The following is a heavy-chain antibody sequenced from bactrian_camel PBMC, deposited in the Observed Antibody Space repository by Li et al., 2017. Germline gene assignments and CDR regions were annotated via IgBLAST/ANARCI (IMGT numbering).Heavy chain of an antibody. V-gene: IGHV3-2*01. CDR2: INEDGSYT. Sequence: VQLVESGGGLVPIGGSLRLSCAASGFAFSTTDMSWVRQAPRKGLEWVSSINEDGSYTVYRDSVKGRFTASRDNARNTLYLQLNSLKSEDTAVYYCATWGDFAHWGQGTQVTVS. D-gene: IGHD5*01. CDR3: ATWGDFAH. J-gene: IGHJ4*01. CDR1: GFAFSTTD.